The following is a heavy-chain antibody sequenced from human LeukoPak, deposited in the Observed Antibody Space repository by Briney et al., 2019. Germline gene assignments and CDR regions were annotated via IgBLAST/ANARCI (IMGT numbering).Heavy chain of an antibody. D-gene: IGHD3-10*01. CDR1: GYTFTSYD. J-gene: IGHJ3*02. CDR2: MNPNSGNT. CDR3: ARSSYGSGSYHVGDI. V-gene: IGHV1-8*01. Sequence: ASVKVSCKASGYTFTSYDINWVRQATGQGLEWMGWMNPNSGNTAYAQKFQCRVTMTRDPSISPAYMELSNLRSEDTAVYYCARSSYGSGSYHVGDIWGQGTMVTVSS.